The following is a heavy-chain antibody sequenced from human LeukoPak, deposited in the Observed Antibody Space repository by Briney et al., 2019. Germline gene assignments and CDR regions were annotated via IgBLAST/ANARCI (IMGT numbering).Heavy chain of an antibody. D-gene: IGHD2-21*01. CDR1: GYSISSGYY. CDR3: AGKEGDYYYYGMDV. V-gene: IGHV4-38-2*01. Sequence: ETLSLTCAVSGYSISSGYYWGWIRQPPGQGLEWIGSIYHSGSTYYNPSLKSRVTISVDTSKNQFSLKLSSVTAADTAVYYCAGKEGDYYYYGMDVWGKGTTVTVSS. CDR2: IYHSGST. J-gene: IGHJ6*04.